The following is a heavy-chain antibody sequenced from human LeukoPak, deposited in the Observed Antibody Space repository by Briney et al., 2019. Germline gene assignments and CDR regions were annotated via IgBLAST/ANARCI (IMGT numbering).Heavy chain of an antibody. CDR3: ARGLTYYYGSGSYPGHY. CDR1: GGSISSYY. J-gene: IGHJ4*02. V-gene: IGHV4-59*12. CDR2: IYYSGST. Sequence: SETLSLTCTVSGGSISSYYWSWIRQPPGKGLEWIGYIYYSGSTNYNPSLKSRVTISVDTSKNQFSLKLSSVTAADTAVYYCARGLTYYYGSGSYPGHYWGQGTLVTVSS. D-gene: IGHD3-10*01.